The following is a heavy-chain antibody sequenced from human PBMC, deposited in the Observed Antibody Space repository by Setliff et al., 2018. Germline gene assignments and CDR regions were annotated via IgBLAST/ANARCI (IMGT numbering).Heavy chain of an antibody. D-gene: IGHD2-15*01. CDR1: GYRFSSYW. CDR2: IFPADSDT. CDR3: ARVGTAGGYYFDF. J-gene: IGHJ4*02. Sequence: GEYLTLSCKGSGYRFSSYWSGWVRQMPGKGLEWIGIIFPADSDTRYSPSFQGQVTISADKSISTAYVQWRSLKASDTAMYYCARVGTAGGYYFDFWGQGALVTV. V-gene: IGHV5-51*01.